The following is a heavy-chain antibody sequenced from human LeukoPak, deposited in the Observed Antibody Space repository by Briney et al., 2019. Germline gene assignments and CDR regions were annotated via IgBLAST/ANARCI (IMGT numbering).Heavy chain of an antibody. D-gene: IGHD3-10*01. J-gene: IGHJ3*02. CDR2: ISYDGSNK. V-gene: IGHV3-30*18. Sequence: GRSRRLSCAASGFTFSSYGMHWVRQAPGKGLEWVAVISYDGSNKYYADSVKGRFTISRDNSKNTLYLQMNSLRAEDTAVYYCAKGGVIRDGGVVFFDIWGQGTMVTVSS. CDR1: GFTFSSYG. CDR3: AKGGVIRDGGVVFFDI.